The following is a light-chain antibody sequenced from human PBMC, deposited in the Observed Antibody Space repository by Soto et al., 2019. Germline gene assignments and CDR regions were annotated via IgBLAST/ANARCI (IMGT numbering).Light chain of an antibody. J-gene: IGKJ1*01. V-gene: IGKV1-5*03. CDR3: QQYNSYLRT. Sequence: DIQMTQSASTLSGSVGDRVTITCRASQTISSWLAWYQQKPGKAPKLLIYKASTLKSGVPSRFSGSGYGTEFTLTISSLQTDDFATYYCQQYNSYLRTFGQGTKVDIK. CDR2: KAS. CDR1: QTISSW.